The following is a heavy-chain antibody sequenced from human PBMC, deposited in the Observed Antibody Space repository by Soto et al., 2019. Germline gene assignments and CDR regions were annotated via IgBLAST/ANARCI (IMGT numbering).Heavy chain of an antibody. J-gene: IGHJ5*02. V-gene: IGHV4-4*07. CDR3: ARGLRLVPAAKKVEGSNWFDP. D-gene: IGHD2-2*01. CDR2: IYTSGST. Sequence: PSKTLSLTCTVSGGSINSYYRSWIRQPAGKGLEWIGRIYTSGSTNYNPSLKSRVTMSVDTSKNQFSLKLSSVTAADTAVYYCARGLRLVPAAKKVEGSNWFDPWGQGTLVTVSS. CDR1: GGSINSYY.